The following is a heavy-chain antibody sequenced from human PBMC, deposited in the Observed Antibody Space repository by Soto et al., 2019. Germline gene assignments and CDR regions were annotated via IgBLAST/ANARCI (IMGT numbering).Heavy chain of an antibody. CDR1: GFTFDDYA. CDR2: ISWNSGSI. Sequence: EVQLVESGGGLVQPGRSLRLSCAASGFTFDDYAMHWVRQAPGKGLEWVSGISWNSGSIGYADSVKGRFTISRDNAKNSLYLQMNSLRAEDTALYYCAKDIDGGDYVWGCFDYWGQGTLVTVSS. D-gene: IGHD3-16*01. CDR3: AKDIDGGDYVWGCFDY. J-gene: IGHJ4*02. V-gene: IGHV3-9*01.